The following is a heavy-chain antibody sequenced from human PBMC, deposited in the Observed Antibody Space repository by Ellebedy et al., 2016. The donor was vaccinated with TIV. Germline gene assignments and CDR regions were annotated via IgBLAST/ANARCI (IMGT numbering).Heavy chain of an antibody. CDR1: GFTFSSYG. V-gene: IGHV3-30*18. CDR2: ISYDGSNE. Sequence: GESLKISCAATGFTFSSYGMHWVRQAPGKGLEWVAVISYDGSNEYYADSVKGRFTISRDNSKNTLYLQMNSLRAEDTAVYYCAKERGSMVRGDWSHYGMDVWGQGTGVTVSS. CDR3: AKERGSMVRGDWSHYGMDV. J-gene: IGHJ6*02. D-gene: IGHD3-10*01.